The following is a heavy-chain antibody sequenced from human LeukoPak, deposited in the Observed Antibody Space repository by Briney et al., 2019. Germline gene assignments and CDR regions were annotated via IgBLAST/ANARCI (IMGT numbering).Heavy chain of an antibody. D-gene: IGHD3-16*01. CDR3: ARGGWGVRPRRDYMDV. V-gene: IGHV4-39*07. J-gene: IGHJ6*03. CDR2: IYYSGST. CDR1: GGSISSNSYY. Sequence: SETLSLTCIVSGGSISSNSYYWGWIRQPPGKGLEWIGSIYYSGSTYYNPSLKSRVTISVDTSKNQFSLKLSSVTAADMAVYYCARGGWGVRPRRDYMDVWGKGTTVTVSS.